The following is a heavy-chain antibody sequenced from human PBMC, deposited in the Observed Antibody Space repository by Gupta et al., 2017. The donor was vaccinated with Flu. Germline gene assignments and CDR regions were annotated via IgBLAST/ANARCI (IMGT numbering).Heavy chain of an antibody. V-gene: IGHV1-24*01. CDR3: TTGGILGGFDI. D-gene: IGHD2-21*01. CDR1: GYTLTELS. Sequence: QVHLTQSGAEVRKPGASVKVSCKVSGYTLTELSMHWVRQTPGKGLEWLGNFDPEHAGTINEKFQGRLIMTEDTSTDTSYLELSGLRSEDTAIYYGTTGGILGGFDIWGQGTMVYVSS. CDR2: FDPEHAGT. J-gene: IGHJ3*02.